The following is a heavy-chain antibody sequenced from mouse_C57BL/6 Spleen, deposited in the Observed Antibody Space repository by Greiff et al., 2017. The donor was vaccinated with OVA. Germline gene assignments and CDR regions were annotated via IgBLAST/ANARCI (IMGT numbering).Heavy chain of an antibody. CDR3: ARRPDGYYVWDY. D-gene: IGHD2-3*01. V-gene: IGHV1-75*01. CDR2: IFPGSGST. J-gene: IGHJ2*01. CDR1: GYTFTDYY. Sequence: QVQLKESGPELVKPGASVKISCKASGYTFTDYYINWVKQRPGQGLEWIGWIFPGSGSTYYNEKFKGKATLTVDKSSSTAYMLLSSLTSEDSAVYFCARRPDGYYVWDYWGQGTTLTVSS.